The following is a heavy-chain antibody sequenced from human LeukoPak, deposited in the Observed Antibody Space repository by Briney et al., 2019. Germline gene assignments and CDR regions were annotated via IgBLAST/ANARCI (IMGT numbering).Heavy chain of an antibody. CDR3: ARSSYYYDSSGYYSDAFDI. CDR1: GFTFSDYY. D-gene: IGHD3-22*01. Sequence: KPGGSLRLSCAASGFTFSDYYMSWIRQAPGKGLEWVSYISSGGSTYYADSVKGRFTISRDNSKNTLYLQMNSLRAEDTAVYYCARSSYYYDSSGYYSDAFDIWGQGTMVTVSS. J-gene: IGHJ3*02. CDR2: ISSGGST. V-gene: IGHV3-11*01.